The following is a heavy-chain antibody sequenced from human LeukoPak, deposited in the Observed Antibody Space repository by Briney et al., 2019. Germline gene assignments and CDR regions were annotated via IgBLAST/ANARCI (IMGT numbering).Heavy chain of an antibody. CDR2: ISPSGSTI. J-gene: IGHJ3*02. CDR3: GRGGYCSGATCYRFNAFDI. V-gene: IGHV3-11*04. Sequence: GGSLRLSCAATGFNFSDYYMSWVRQAPGKGLEWVSYISPSGSTIYYTDSVKGRFTISTDNAKNSLYLQMNSLRAEDTAVYYCGRGGYCSGATCYRFNAFDIWGQGTTVTVSS. D-gene: IGHD2-15*01. CDR1: GFNFSDYY.